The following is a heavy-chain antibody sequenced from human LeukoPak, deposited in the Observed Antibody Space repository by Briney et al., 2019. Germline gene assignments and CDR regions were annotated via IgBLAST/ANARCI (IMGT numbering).Heavy chain of an antibody. CDR1: GFTFDDYA. D-gene: IGHD6-13*01. CDR2: ISWNSGSI. V-gene: IGHV3-9*01. CDR3: AKDYSSSWYYYYGMDV. J-gene: IGHJ6*02. Sequence: PGGSLRLSCAASGFTFDDYAMHWVRQAPGKGLEWVSGISWNSGSIGYADSVKGRFTISRDNAKNSLYLQMNSLRAEDTAVYYCAKDYSSSWYYYYGMDVWGQGTTVTVSS.